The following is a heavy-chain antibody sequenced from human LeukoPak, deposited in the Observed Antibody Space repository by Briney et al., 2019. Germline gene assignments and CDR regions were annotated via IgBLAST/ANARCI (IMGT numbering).Heavy chain of an antibody. CDR3: ARDTPPNV. J-gene: IGHJ4*02. CDR2: INHSGST. D-gene: IGHD2-2*02. V-gene: IGHV4-34*01. CDR1: GGSFSGYY. Sequence: SETLSLTCAVYGGSFSGYYWSWIRQPPGKGLEWIGEINHSGSTNYNPSLKTRVTISVDKSKNQFSLNVYSVTAADTAVYFCARDTPPNVWGQGTLVTVSS.